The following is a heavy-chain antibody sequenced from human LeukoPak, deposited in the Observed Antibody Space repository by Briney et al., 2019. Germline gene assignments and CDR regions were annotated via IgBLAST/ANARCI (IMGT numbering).Heavy chain of an antibody. J-gene: IGHJ4*02. Sequence: APTLLNPAPTLTLTSTCSGWSLRARGVGVGWIAHPPGKALEWFALLYSDDDKRYIPSLKSRLTITKDTSKNQVVLTMTNMDPVDTATYYCAHTPGDSSGYFDYWGQGTLVTVSS. D-gene: IGHD3-22*01. CDR1: GWSLRARGVG. CDR2: LYSDDDK. V-gene: IGHV2-5*02. CDR3: AHTPGDSSGYFDY.